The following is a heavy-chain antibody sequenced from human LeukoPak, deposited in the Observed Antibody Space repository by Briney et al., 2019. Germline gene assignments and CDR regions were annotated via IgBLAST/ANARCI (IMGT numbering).Heavy chain of an antibody. CDR2: IYYIGGT. Sequence: SETLSLTCTVSGGSISSYYWSWIRQPPGKGLEWIGYIYYIGGTNYNPSLKSRVTISVDTSNNQFSLKLSSVTVADTAVYYCARGVHGDYRWYFDLWGRGTLVTVSS. CDR1: GGSISSYY. J-gene: IGHJ2*01. CDR3: ARGVHGDYRWYFDL. V-gene: IGHV4-59*01. D-gene: IGHD4-17*01.